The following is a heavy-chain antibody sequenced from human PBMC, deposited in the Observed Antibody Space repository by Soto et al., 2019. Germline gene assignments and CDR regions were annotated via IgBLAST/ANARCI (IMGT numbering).Heavy chain of an antibody. CDR3: ARGLIYDSSGYYFAY. J-gene: IGHJ4*02. CDR2: INPSGGST. Sequence: QVQLVQSGAEVKKPGASVKVSCKASGYTFTTYYMHWVRQAPGQGLEWMGIINPSGGSTRYAQKFQGRVTMTRDTSTSTVYRELSSLKSEDTAVYYCARGLIYDSSGYYFAYWGQGTLVTVSS. D-gene: IGHD3-22*01. CDR1: GYTFTTYY. V-gene: IGHV1-46*01.